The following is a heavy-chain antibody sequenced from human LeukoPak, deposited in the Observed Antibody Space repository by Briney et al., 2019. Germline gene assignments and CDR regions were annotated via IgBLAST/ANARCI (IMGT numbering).Heavy chain of an antibody. J-gene: IGHJ5*02. Sequence: GSLRISSAASGVTFSSYATRWVRRDPGREREWFSAIIGSGGSTYYANSVKGRFTISRDNSKNTLYLQMNSLRAEDTAVYYCAKDYQSYWNDVWFDPWGQGTLVTVSS. CDR1: GVTFSSYA. CDR2: IIGSGGST. D-gene: IGHD1-1*01. CDR3: AKDYQSYWNDVWFDP. V-gene: IGHV3-23*01.